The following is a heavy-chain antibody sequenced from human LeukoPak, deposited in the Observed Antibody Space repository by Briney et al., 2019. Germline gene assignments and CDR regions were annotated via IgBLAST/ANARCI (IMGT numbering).Heavy chain of an antibody. D-gene: IGHD2-2*01. V-gene: IGHV5-51*01. J-gene: IGHJ6*03. CDR1: GYSFTSYW. CDR2: IYPGDSDT. Sequence: GESLKISCKGSGYSFTSYWIGWVRQMPGKGLEWMGMIYPGDSDTRYSPSFQGQVTISADKSISTAYLQWSSLKASDTAMYYCARGVVPAAEDYYYYMDVWGKGTTVTVSS. CDR3: ARGVVPAAEDYYYYMDV.